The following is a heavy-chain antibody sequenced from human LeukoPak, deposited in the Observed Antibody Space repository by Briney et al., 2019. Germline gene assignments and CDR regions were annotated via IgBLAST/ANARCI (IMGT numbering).Heavy chain of an antibody. J-gene: IGHJ5*02. CDR2: ISGSGGRT. Sequence: PGGSLRLSCAASGFTFSSYAMSWVRQAPGKGLEWVSGISGSGGRTYYGDSVKGRFTISRDNSKNPLYLQMNSLRAEDTAVYYCAHLTNRYWFDPWGQGTLVTVSS. D-gene: IGHD2-8*01. CDR3: AHLTNRYWFDP. CDR1: GFTFSSYA. V-gene: IGHV3-23*01.